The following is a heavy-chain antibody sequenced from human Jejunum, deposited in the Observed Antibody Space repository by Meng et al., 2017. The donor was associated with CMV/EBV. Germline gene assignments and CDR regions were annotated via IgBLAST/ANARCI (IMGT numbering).Heavy chain of an antibody. J-gene: IGHJ4*02. V-gene: IGHV1-3*01. Sequence: QVQLVQSGAEVKKPGASVKVSCKASAYTFATYAIYWVRQAPGQRLEWMGRINAGNGNTEYSQKFQGRVTITRDTSASTAYVELSSLRSEDTAVYYCARYYGSGALDYWGQGTLVTSPQ. CDR1: AYTFATYA. CDR3: ARYYGSGALDY. D-gene: IGHD3-10*01. CDR2: INAGNGNT.